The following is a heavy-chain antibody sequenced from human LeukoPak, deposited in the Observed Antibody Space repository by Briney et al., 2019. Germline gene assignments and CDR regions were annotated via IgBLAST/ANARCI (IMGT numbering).Heavy chain of an antibody. CDR1: GGTFNNSA. D-gene: IGHD4-17*01. J-gene: IGHJ5*02. CDR2: IMPLFGTA. CDR3: ARDVHGDYGSGWFAP. V-gene: IGHV1-69*05. Sequence: ASVKVSCKTSGGTFNNSAISWVRQAPGQGLEWLGGIMPLFGTAGYAQKFQGRVTITKDESTRTVYLELTSLTSDDTAVYYCARDVHGDYGSGWFAPWGQGTLVSVSS.